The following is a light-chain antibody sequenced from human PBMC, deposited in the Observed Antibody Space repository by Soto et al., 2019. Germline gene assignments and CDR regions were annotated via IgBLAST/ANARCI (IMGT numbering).Light chain of an antibody. J-gene: IGKJ5*01. CDR2: WAA. Sequence: DIVMTQSPDSLDVSLGERATINCKSSQSVLYGSDNKNYFALYQQKPGQPPKLLIYWAATRQAGVPDRFSGSGSGTHLHLTISSLQAAAVALYRCQQSYSTPRTFGQG. CDR3: QQSYSTPRT. CDR1: QSVLYGSDNKNY. V-gene: IGKV4-1*01.